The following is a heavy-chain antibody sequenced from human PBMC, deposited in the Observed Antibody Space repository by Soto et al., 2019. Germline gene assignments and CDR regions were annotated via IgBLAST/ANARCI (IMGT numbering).Heavy chain of an antibody. D-gene: IGHD2-15*01. CDR1: GYTFTGYY. CDR2: INPNSGGT. Sequence: QVPLVQSGAEVKKPGASVKVSCKASGYTFTGYYMHWVRQAPGQGLEWMGWINPNSGGTNYAQKCQGWVTMTRDTSISTAYMELSRLRSDDTAVYYCATNLELGYCSGGSCRTFDYWGQGTLVTVSS. J-gene: IGHJ4*02. V-gene: IGHV1-2*04. CDR3: ATNLELGYCSGGSCRTFDY.